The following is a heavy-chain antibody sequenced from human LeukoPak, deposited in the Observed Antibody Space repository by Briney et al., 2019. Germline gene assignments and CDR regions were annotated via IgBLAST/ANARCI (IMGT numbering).Heavy chain of an antibody. D-gene: IGHD5-18*01. CDR1: GYSFTSYW. CDR3: ARPRGYSYVQYYFDY. CDR2: IYPGDSDT. Sequence: GESLKISCMGSGYSFTSYWICWVRQMPGKGLEWMGIIYPGDSDTRYRPSFQGQVTISADKSISTAYLQWSSLKASDTAMYYCARPRGYSYVQYYFDYWGQGTLVTVSS. J-gene: IGHJ4*02. V-gene: IGHV5-51*01.